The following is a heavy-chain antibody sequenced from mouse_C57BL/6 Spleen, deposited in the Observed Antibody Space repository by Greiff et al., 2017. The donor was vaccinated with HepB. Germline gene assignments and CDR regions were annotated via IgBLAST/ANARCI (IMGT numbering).Heavy chain of an antibody. CDR1: GYNFTSYW. CDR3: AVDSSGPAWVAY. CDR2: IDPSDSYT. D-gene: IGHD3-2*02. Sequence: VQLQQPGAELVKPGASVKLSCKASGYNFTSYWMQWVKQRPGQGLEWIGEIDPSDSYTNYNQKFKGKATLTVDTSSSTAYMQLSSLTSEDSAVDYCAVDSSGPAWVAYWGQGTLVTGSA. V-gene: IGHV1-50*01. J-gene: IGHJ3*01.